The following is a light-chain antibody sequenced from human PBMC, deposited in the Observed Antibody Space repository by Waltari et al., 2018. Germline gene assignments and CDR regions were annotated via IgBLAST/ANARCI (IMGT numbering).Light chain of an antibody. CDR1: QSLLHSDGYKY. V-gene: IGKV2-28*01. CDR2: LGS. J-gene: IGKJ1*01. CDR3: MQALQTPWT. Sequence: DIVMTQSPLSLPVTPGEPASISCRSSQSLLHSDGYKYLDWYLQKAGQSPQLLIYLGSTRAAGVPDRFSGSGSGKDFTLKISRVEAEDVGVYYCMQALQTPWTFGQGTKVEIK.